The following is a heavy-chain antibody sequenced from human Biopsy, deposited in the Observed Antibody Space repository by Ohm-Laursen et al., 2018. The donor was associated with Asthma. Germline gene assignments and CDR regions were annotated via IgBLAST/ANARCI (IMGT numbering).Heavy chain of an antibody. CDR1: YGSITSGGHY. CDR2: IYYSGST. J-gene: IGHJ4*02. D-gene: IGHD3-22*01. Sequence: TLSLTRTVSYGSITSGGHYWTWIRQHPGKGLEWNRLIYYSGSTYYNPSLKSRVSISIDTSKNQFSLKLSSVTAADTAVYYCARAQDYYDSRGYYRSFDYWGQGTLVTVSS. CDR3: ARAQDYYDSRGYYRSFDY. V-gene: IGHV4-31*03.